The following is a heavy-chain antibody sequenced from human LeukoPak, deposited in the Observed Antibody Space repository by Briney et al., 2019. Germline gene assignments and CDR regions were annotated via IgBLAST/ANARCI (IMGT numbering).Heavy chain of an antibody. V-gene: IGHV3-48*03. D-gene: IGHD1-26*01. CDR1: AFTFSSYE. J-gene: IGHJ4*02. Sequence: AGGSLRLSCAASAFTFSSYEMNWVRQAPGKGLEWVSYISSSGSTIYYADSVKGRFTISRDNAKNSLFLQMNSLRAEDTAVYYCARGALVGTTFDYWGQGTLVTVSS. CDR2: ISSSGSTI. CDR3: ARGALVGTTFDY.